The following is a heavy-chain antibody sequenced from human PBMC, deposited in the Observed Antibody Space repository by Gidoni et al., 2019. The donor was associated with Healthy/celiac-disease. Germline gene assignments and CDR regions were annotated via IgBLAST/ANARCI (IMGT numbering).Heavy chain of an antibody. D-gene: IGHD3-10*01. J-gene: IGHJ5*02. CDR1: GGSFRGSY. Sequence: QVQLQQWGAGLLKPSETLSLTCAVYGGSFRGSYWSWIRQPPGKGLEWIGEINHSGSTNYNPSLKSRVTISVDTSKNQFSLKLSSVTAADTAVYYCARVPRITMVRGVIGWFDPWGQGTLVTVSS. CDR2: INHSGST. CDR3: ARVPRITMVRGVIGWFDP. V-gene: IGHV4-34*01.